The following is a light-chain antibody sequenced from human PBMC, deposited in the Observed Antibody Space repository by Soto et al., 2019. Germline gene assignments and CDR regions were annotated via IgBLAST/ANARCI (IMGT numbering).Light chain of an antibody. Sequence: DFQMTQSPSTLSASVGDRVTITCRASHDISTYLAWYQQKPGKAPKLMIYEASTLQSGVPSRFSGSGSGTEFTLTISGLLPEDFATYHCQQLNTLPFTFGQGTRLEIK. J-gene: IGKJ5*01. CDR3: QQLNTLPFT. V-gene: IGKV1-9*01. CDR2: EAS. CDR1: HDISTY.